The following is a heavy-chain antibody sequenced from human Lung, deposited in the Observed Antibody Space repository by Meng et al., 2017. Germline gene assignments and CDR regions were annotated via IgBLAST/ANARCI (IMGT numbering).Heavy chain of an antibody. CDR2: ITGDGSST. Sequence: EGQLGGCGGGLVQPGGSLRLSCAASGFTFSTHWMHWVRQAPGKGLEWVSRITGDGSSTIYADSVQGRFTMSRDNAKNTLSLQMNSLRAEDTAVYYCARGGVTTDDWGQGTLVTVSS. J-gene: IGHJ4*02. CDR1: GFTFSTHW. D-gene: IGHD4-17*01. V-gene: IGHV3-74*01. CDR3: ARGGVTTDD.